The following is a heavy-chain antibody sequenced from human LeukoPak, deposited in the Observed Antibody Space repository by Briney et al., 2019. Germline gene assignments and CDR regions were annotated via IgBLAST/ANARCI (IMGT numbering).Heavy chain of an antibody. Sequence: GASVKVSCKASAFSFTGYYMHWVRQAPGQGLEWMGIINPSGDSTNYAQKFQGRVTITRDTSTSTVYMELSSLRSEDTAVYYCAKPDRITIFGVVNTPLDYWGQGTLVTVSS. J-gene: IGHJ4*02. CDR1: AFSFTGYY. V-gene: IGHV1-46*01. D-gene: IGHD3-3*01. CDR3: AKPDRITIFGVVNTPLDY. CDR2: INPSGDST.